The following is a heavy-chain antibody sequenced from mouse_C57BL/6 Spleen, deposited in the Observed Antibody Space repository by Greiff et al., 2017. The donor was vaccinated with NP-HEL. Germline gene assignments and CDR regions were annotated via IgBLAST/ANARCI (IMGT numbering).Heavy chain of an antibody. J-gene: IGHJ4*01. V-gene: IGHV1-15*01. CDR1: GYTFTDYE. Sequence: QVQLQQSGAELVRPGASVTLSCKASGYTFTDYEMHWVKQTPVHGLEWIGAIDPETGGTAYNQKFKGKAILTADKSSSTAYMELRSLTSEDSAVYYCTRSYDYDDAMDYWGQGTSVTVSS. CDR2: IDPETGGT. CDR3: TRSYDYDDAMDY. D-gene: IGHD2-4*01.